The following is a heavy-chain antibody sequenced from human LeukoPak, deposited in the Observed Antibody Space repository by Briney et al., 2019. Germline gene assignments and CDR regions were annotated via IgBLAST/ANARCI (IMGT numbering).Heavy chain of an antibody. Sequence: SETLSLTCTVSGGSIISYFWSRIRQPPGKGPEWIGYIFDSGTTNYNPSTNYNPSLKSRVTVSLDTSKNHFSLKLSSVPAADTAVYFCGRGGVTTIAQYDYWGQGILVTVSS. V-gene: IGHV4-59*01. CDR3: GRGGVTTIAQYDY. D-gene: IGHD5-12*01. CDR2: IFDSGTTNYNPST. CDR1: GGSIISYF. J-gene: IGHJ4*02.